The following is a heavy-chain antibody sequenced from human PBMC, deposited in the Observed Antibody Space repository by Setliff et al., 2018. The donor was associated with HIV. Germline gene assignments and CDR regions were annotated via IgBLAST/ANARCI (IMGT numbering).Heavy chain of an antibody. J-gene: IGHJ4*02. CDR1: GDTFTGHA. CDR2: IIPITGTI. Sequence: SVKVSCKISGDTFTGHAIVWVRQAPGQGLEWMGGIIPITGTIHFAQKFQDRITVTKDESTGTVYMELSSLRAEDTAVYYCARKAGYCPHGGCWSPLDYWGQGTLVTVSS. CDR3: ARKAGYCPHGGCWSPLDY. V-gene: IGHV1-69*05. D-gene: IGHD2-8*01.